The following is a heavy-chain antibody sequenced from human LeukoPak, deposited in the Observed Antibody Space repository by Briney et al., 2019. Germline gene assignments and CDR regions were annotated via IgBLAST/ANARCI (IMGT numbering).Heavy chain of an antibody. CDR3: ARLGAMVRGVPYYYYGMDV. CDR2: IYPGDSDT. J-gene: IGHJ6*02. CDR1: GYSFTSYW. Sequence: GESLKISCKGSGYSFTSYWIGWVRQMPGKGLEWMGIIYPGDSDTRYSPSFQGQVTISADKSISTAYLQWSSLKASDTAMYYCARLGAMVRGVPYYYYGMDVWGQGTTVTVPS. V-gene: IGHV5-51*01. D-gene: IGHD3-10*01.